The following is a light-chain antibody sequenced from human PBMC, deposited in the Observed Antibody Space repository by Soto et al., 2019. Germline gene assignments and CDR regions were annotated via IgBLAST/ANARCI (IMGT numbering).Light chain of an antibody. J-gene: IGKJ3*01. CDR2: GAS. CDR3: QQYGSIHFT. CDR1: QSVSSTY. Sequence: EIVLTQSPGTLSLSPGERATLSCRASQSVSSTYLGWYQQKPGQAPRLLISGASSRATGIPDRFSGSGSGTDFTLNISRLAPEDFAVYYCQQYGSIHFTFGPGTKVDI. V-gene: IGKV3-20*01.